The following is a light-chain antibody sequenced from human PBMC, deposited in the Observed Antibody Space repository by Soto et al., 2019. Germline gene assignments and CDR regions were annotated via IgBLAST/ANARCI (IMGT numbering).Light chain of an antibody. CDR3: CSDEGSDTMI. CDR1: SSDVGSYNL. J-gene: IGLJ2*01. Sequence: QSALTQPASVSGSPGPSLTISCTGTSSDVGSYNLVSWYQQHPGEAPKLMIYEATTRPSGVSNRCSGSKSGNTASLTISGLQAEDEADYYCCSDEGSDTMIFGGGTKLTVL. V-gene: IGLV2-23*01. CDR2: EAT.